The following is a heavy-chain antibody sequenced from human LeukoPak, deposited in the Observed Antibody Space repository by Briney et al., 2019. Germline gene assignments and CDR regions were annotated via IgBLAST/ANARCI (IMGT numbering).Heavy chain of an antibody. J-gene: IGHJ2*01. V-gene: IGHV4-59*12. CDR1: GGSINTTY. CDR3: ARYSGSYYWYFDL. CDR2: IHYSGST. Sequence: PSETLSLTCSVSGGSINTTYWSWIRQPPGKGLEWIGNIHYSGSTNYNSSLKSRVTISVDTSKNQFSLKLSSVTAADTAVYYCARYSGSYYWYFDLWGRGTLVTVSS. D-gene: IGHD1-26*01.